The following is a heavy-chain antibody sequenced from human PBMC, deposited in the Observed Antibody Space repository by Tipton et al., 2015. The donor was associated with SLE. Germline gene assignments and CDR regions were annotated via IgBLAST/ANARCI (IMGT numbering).Heavy chain of an antibody. V-gene: IGHV4-39*01. J-gene: IGHJ5*02. CDR1: GGSISSSSYY. CDR2: IYYSGST. CDR3: ARLKRQFSWFDP. D-gene: IGHD1-1*01. Sequence: TLSLTCTVSGGSISSSSYYWGWIRQTPGKGLEWIGSIYYSGSTYYNPSLKSRVTISVDTSKNQFSLKLSSVTAADTAVYYCARLKRQFSWFDPWGQGTLVTVSS.